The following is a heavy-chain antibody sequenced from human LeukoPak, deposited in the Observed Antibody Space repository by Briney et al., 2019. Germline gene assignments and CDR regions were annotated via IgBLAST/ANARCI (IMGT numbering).Heavy chain of an antibody. CDR2: ISSSSSYT. D-gene: IGHD3-10*01. V-gene: IGHV3-11*05. CDR3: ARVGVLLWFGELYYEPYYFDY. CDR1: GFTFSDYY. Sequence: KAGGSLRLSCAASGFTFSDYYMSWIRQAPGKGLEWVPYISSSSSYTNYADSVKGRFTISRDNAKNSLYLQMNSLRAEDTAVYYCARVGVLLWFGELYYEPYYFDYWGQGTLVTVSS. J-gene: IGHJ4*02.